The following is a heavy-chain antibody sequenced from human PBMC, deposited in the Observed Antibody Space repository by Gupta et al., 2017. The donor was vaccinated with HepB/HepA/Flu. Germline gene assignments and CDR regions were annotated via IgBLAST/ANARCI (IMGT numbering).Heavy chain of an antibody. CDR2: ISSSSSYI. CDR3: ARITLSSGYYFDSYWYFDL. CDR1: GFTFSSYS. D-gene: IGHD3-22*01. J-gene: IGHJ2*01. V-gene: IGHV3-21*01. Sequence: EVQLVESGGGLVKPGGSLRLSCAASGFTFSSYSMNWVRQAPGKGLEWVSSISSSSSYIYYADSVKGRFTISRDNAKNSLYLQMNSLRAEDTAAYYCARITLSSGYYFDSYWYFDLWGRGTLVTVSS.